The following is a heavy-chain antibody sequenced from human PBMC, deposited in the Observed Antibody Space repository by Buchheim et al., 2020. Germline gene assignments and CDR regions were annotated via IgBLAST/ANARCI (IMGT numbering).Heavy chain of an antibody. CDR2: IRLDGSYK. CDR1: GFTFSDYG. D-gene: IGHD4-17*01. Sequence: QVQLVESGGGVVQPGRSLRLSCAASGFTFSDYGMHWVRQAPGKGLEWVAFIRLDGSYKFYADSVKGRFTISRDNFKNALSLQMNSLRAEGTAVYYCAKTGYGDYYFDHWGQGIL. V-gene: IGHV3-30*02. CDR3: AKTGYGDYYFDH. J-gene: IGHJ4*02.